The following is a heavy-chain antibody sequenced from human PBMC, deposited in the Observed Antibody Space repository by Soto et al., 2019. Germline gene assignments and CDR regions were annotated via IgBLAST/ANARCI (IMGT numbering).Heavy chain of an antibody. CDR2: IKSKADGGTT. D-gene: IGHD2-21*02. CDR1: GFTFSNAW. V-gene: IGHV3-15*07. CDR3: TTGLTAAPRRFDP. Sequence: VQLVESGGGLVKPGGSLRLSCAASGFTFSNAWLIWVRQAPGRGLEWVGRIKSKADGGTTDYAAPVKGRFTISRDDSENTVYLQMNSLKPEDTAVYYCTTGLTAAPRRFDPWGQGTLVTVSS. J-gene: IGHJ5*02.